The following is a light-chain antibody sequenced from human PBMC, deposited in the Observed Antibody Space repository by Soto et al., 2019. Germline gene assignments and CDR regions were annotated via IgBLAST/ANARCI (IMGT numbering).Light chain of an antibody. CDR3: QVWDSSSDHYVV. Sequence: SYELTQPPSVSVAPGKTARITCGGNNIGSKSVHWYQQKPDQAPVLVIYYDSDRPSGIPERFSGSNSGNTATLTISRVEAGYEADYYCQVWDSSSDHYVVFGGGTKLTVL. CDR1: NIGSKS. J-gene: IGLJ2*01. CDR2: YDS. V-gene: IGLV3-21*04.